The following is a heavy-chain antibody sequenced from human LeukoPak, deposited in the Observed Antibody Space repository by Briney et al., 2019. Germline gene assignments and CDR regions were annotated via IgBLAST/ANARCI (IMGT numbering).Heavy chain of an antibody. D-gene: IGHD3-3*01. CDR3: ARGPHYDFWSGAFSHFDY. Sequence: GGSLRLSCAASGFTFSSYWMHWVRQAPGKGLVWVSRINTDGSSTSYADSVKGRFTISRDNAKNTLYLQMNSLRAEDTAVYYCARGPHYDFWSGAFSHFDYWGQGTLVTVSS. CDR2: INTDGSST. V-gene: IGHV3-74*01. J-gene: IGHJ4*02. CDR1: GFTFSSYW.